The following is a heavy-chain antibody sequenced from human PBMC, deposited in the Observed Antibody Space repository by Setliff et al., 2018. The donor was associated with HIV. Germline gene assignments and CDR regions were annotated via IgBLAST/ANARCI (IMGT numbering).Heavy chain of an antibody. CDR2: INPNNGGT. CDR3: ARDPSSGIYYDSSGQYFQN. J-gene: IGHJ1*01. V-gene: IGHV1-2*02. CDR1: GYTFTGYY. D-gene: IGHD3-22*01. Sequence: ASVKVSCKASGYTFTGYYMHWVRQAPGQGLEWMGWINPNNGGTNYAQKFQGRVSMTIDTSTSTAYMELRSLRPDDTAVYFCARDPSSGIYYDSSGQYFQNWGQGTLVTVSS.